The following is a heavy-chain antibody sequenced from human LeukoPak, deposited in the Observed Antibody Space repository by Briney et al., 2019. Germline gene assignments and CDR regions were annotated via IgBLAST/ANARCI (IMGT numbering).Heavy chain of an antibody. V-gene: IGHV4-38-2*02. CDR1: GYSISSGYY. J-gene: IGHJ3*02. CDR2: IYHSGST. D-gene: IGHD3-9*01. Sequence: SETLSLTCTVSGYSISSGYYWGWIRQPPGKGLEWIGSIYHSGSTYYNPSLKSRVTISVDTSKNQFSLKLSSVTAADTAVYYCARTPMYDILTGYRDAFDIWGQGTMVTVSS. CDR3: ARTPMYDILTGYRDAFDI.